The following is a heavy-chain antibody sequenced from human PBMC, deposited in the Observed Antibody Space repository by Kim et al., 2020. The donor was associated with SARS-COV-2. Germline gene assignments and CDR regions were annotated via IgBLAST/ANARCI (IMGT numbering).Heavy chain of an antibody. CDR1: GFTFSTYG. J-gene: IGHJ6*02. Sequence: GGSLRLSCAASGFTFSTYGMHWVRQAPGKGLEWVAVIWYDGSNKYYADSVKGRFTISRDNSKNTLYLQMNSLRAEDTAVYYCARDREYFDWLRYYYYFYGMDVWGQGTTVTVSS. CDR2: IWYDGSNK. D-gene: IGHD3-9*01. CDR3: ARDREYFDWLRYYYYFYGMDV. V-gene: IGHV3-33*01.